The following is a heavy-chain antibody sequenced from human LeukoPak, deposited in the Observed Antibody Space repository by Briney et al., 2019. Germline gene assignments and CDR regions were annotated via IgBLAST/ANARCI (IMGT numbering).Heavy chain of an antibody. Sequence: GGSLRLSCAASGCTFSSYAMSWIRQAPGKGLEWVSAISGSGGSTYYADSVKGRFTISRDNSKNTLYLQMNSLRAEDTAVYYCAKDWYFGWHPVGYWGQGTLVTVSS. CDR1: GCTFSSYA. V-gene: IGHV3-23*01. D-gene: IGHD3-9*01. CDR2: ISGSGGST. J-gene: IGHJ4*02. CDR3: AKDWYFGWHPVGY.